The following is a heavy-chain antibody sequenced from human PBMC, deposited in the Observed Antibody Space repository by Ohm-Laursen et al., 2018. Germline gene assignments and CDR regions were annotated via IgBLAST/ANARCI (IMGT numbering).Heavy chain of an antibody. J-gene: IGHJ4*02. CDR1: VFTFSDYY. CDR2: ISSSGSTI. V-gene: IGHV3-11*01. CDR3: AREGRDGYNSLFDY. D-gene: IGHD5-24*01. Sequence: GSLRLSCAPSVFTFSDYYMSWIRQAPGKGREWVSYISSSGSTIYYADSVKGRFTISRDNAKNSLYLQMNSLRAEDTAVYYCAREGRDGYNSLFDYWGQGTLVTVSS.